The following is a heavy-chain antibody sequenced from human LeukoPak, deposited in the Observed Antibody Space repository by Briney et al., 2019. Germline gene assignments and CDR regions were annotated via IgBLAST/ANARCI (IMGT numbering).Heavy chain of an antibody. V-gene: IGHV3-23*01. CDR2: INGSGSAT. Sequence: GGSLRLSCVASGFTFSRYAMTWGRQAPGKALEWVSSINGSGSATYLAGSAKGRFTISREISKSALYLQMTSMRADDTAVYYCARRISGSQNDYWGQGTLVTVSS. CDR3: ARRISGSQNDY. D-gene: IGHD3-10*01. CDR1: GFTFSRYA. J-gene: IGHJ4*02.